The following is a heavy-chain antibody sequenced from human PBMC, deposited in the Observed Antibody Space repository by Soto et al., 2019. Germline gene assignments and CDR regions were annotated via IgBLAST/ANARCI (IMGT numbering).Heavy chain of an antibody. D-gene: IGHD3-10*02. V-gene: IGHV4-34*01. CDR1: GGSFTDYD. CDR2: VSQSGQI. CDR3: AGYVSTVVAFEV. Sequence: QVQLQQWGAGLLKPSETLSLDCGVLGGSFTDYDWTWVRQSPGRGLEWIGEVSQSGQITYNPSLKSRLTNSRDTAKNQFSLRLTSVSASDTVIYDRAGYVSTVVAFEVWGHGTEVTVSS. J-gene: IGHJ3*01.